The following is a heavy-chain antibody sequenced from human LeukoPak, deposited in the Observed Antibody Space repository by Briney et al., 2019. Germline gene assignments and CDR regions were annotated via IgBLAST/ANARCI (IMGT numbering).Heavy chain of an antibody. CDR1: GLTFSSYG. V-gene: IGHV3-33*01. CDR3: ARGAMCIAARPSHFDY. CDR2: IWYDGSNK. J-gene: IGHJ4*02. D-gene: IGHD6-6*01. Sequence: GGSLRLSCAASGLTFSSYGMHWVRQAPGKGLEWVAVIWYDGSNKYYADSVKGRFTISRDNSKNTLYLQMNSLRAEDTAVYYCARGAMCIAARPSHFDYWGQGTLVTVSS.